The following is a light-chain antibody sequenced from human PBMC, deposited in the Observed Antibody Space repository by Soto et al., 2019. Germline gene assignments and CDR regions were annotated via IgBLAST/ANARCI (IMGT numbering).Light chain of an antibody. V-gene: IGKV1-6*02. CDR3: LQDGSYPWT. J-gene: IGKJ1*01. CDR1: QAVGSF. CDR2: GSS. Sequence: AIQMTQSPSSLSASVGDRVTITCRASQAVGSFLSWYQQKSGGAPKLLIYGSSVLQAGVSSRFSARGSCTNFTLTISSLQPEDFATYFCLQDGSYPWTFGQGTKVEI.